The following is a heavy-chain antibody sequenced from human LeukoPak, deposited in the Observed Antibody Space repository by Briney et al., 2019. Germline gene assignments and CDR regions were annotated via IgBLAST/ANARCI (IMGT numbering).Heavy chain of an antibody. J-gene: IGHJ4*02. CDR3: ARHDLVGATTTDY. D-gene: IGHD1-26*01. Sequence: SATLSLTCTVSGGSVSSSSHYWGWIRQSPGKGLEWIAIIYYSGSSYYNPTLKSRVTISIDTSNNQFSLNLKSVSAADTAVYYCARHDLVGATTTDYWGQGTLVTVSS. V-gene: IGHV4-39*01. CDR1: GGSVSSSSHY. CDR2: IYYSGSS.